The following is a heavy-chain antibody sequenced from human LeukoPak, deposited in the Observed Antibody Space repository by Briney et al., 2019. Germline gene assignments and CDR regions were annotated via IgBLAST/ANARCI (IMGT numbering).Heavy chain of an antibody. V-gene: IGHV1-8*01. D-gene: IGHD6-19*01. CDR3: ARVRPRWRLIAVAVVLDY. J-gene: IGHJ4*02. CDR1: GYTFTSYD. CDR2: MNPNSGNT. Sequence: ASVKGSCKASGYTFTSYDINWVRQATGQGLEWMGWMNPNSGNTGYAQKFQGRVTMTRNTSISTAYMELSSLRSEDTAVYYCARVRPRWRLIAVAVVLDYWGQGTLVTVPS.